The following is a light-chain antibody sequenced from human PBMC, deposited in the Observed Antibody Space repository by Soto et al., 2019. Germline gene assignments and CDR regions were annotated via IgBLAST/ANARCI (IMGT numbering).Light chain of an antibody. CDR3: QQTYSTPLT. CDR1: ESINNY. J-gene: IGKJ5*01. CDR2: AAS. Sequence: IQLTQSPSSVSASVGDRVTLTCRASESINNYLNWYHEKPGKAPYLLIYAASSLQSGVPSRFSGSGSGTDFTLSISSLQPEDFGTYYCQQTYSTPLTFGHGTQLEIK. V-gene: IGKV1-39*01.